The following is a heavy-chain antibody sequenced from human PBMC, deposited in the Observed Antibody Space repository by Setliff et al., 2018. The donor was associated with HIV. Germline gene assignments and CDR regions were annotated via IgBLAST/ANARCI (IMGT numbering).Heavy chain of an antibody. Sequence: SETLSLTCSVSGDSITHYYWNWIRQPPGKGLEWIGNIFDSENNNYNPSLKSRVSMSVDTSKNQFSLRLTSVTAADTAVYYCARAPPGIQNDAFDVWGQGTMVTVSS. CDR3: ARAPPGIQNDAFDV. CDR1: GDSITHYY. J-gene: IGHJ3*01. V-gene: IGHV4-59*01. CDR2: IFDSENN.